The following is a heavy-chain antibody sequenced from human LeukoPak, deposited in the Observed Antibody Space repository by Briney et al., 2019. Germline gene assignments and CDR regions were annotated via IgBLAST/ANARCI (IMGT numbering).Heavy chain of an antibody. D-gene: IGHD5-24*01. V-gene: IGHV4-39*07. Sequence: SETLSLTCTVSGGSISSSSYYWGWIRQPPGKGLEWIGSIYYSGSTYYNPSLKSRVTISVDTSKNQFSLKLSSVTAADTAVYYCARSDGYNGAPFDYWGQGTLVTVSS. CDR1: GGSISSSSYY. J-gene: IGHJ4*02. CDR3: ARSDGYNGAPFDY. CDR2: IYYSGST.